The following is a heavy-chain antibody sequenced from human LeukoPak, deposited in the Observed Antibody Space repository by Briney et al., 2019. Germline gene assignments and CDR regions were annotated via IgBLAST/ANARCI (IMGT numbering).Heavy chain of an antibody. D-gene: IGHD6-19*01. CDR3: AKDVDLKWLVQPFDY. J-gene: IGHJ4*02. V-gene: IGHV3-23*01. Sequence: GGSLRLSCAASGFTFSSYAMSWVRQAPGKVLEWVSAIIGSGGSTYYADSVKGRFTISRDNSKNPLYLQMNRLRAEDTAVYYCAKDVDLKWLVQPFDYWGQGTLVTVSS. CDR1: GFTFSSYA. CDR2: IIGSGGST.